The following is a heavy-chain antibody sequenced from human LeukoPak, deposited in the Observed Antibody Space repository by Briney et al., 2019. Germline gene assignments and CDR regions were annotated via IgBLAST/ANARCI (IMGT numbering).Heavy chain of an antibody. J-gene: IGHJ3*02. CDR2: ISGSGGST. CDR1: GFTFSSYA. D-gene: IGHD6-13*01. CDR3: AKDFRYSSSWYGAFDI. V-gene: IGHV3-23*01. Sequence: GGSLRPSCAASGFTFSSYAMSWVRQAPGKGLEWVSAISGSGGSTYYADSVKGRFTISRDNSKNTLYLQMNSLRAEDTAVYYCAKDFRYSSSWYGAFDIWGQGTMVTVSS.